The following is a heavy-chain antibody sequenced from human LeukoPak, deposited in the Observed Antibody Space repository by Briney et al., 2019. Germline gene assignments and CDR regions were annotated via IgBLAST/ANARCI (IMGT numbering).Heavy chain of an antibody. J-gene: IGHJ6*02. Sequence: PGGSLRLSCAASGFTVSNNRLSWVRQAPGMGLEWVSTIYSDGNTYYADSVKGRFTISRDNSKNTLYLQMNSLRAEDTAVYYCAKGGYYDSSGYYPTFYYYYYGMDVWGQGTTVTVSS. V-gene: IGHV3-53*01. CDR3: AKGGYYDSSGYYPTFYYYYYGMDV. CDR1: GFTVSNNR. D-gene: IGHD3-22*01. CDR2: IYSDGNT.